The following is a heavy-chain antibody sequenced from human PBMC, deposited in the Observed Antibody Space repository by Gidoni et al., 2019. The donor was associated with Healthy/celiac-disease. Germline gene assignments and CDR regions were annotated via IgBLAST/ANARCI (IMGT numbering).Heavy chain of an antibody. CDR2: INHSGST. Sequence: QVQLQQWGAGLLKPSETLSLTCAVYGGSFSGYYWSWIRQPPGKGLEWIGEINHSGSTNYNPSLKSRVTISVDTSKTQFSLKLSSVTAADTAVYYCASTLDCSSTSCYSDYWGQGTLVTVSS. V-gene: IGHV4-34*01. CDR3: ASTLDCSSTSCYSDY. D-gene: IGHD2-2*01. J-gene: IGHJ4*02. CDR1: GGSFSGYY.